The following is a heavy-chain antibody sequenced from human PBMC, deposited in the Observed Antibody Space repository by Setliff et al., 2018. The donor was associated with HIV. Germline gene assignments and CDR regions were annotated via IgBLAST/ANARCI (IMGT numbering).Heavy chain of an antibody. J-gene: IGHJ4*02. CDR3: ARQAGRYSSYFDY. D-gene: IGHD5-18*01. V-gene: IGHV4-39*01. CDR2: IYYSGST. CDR1: GGSISSSSYY. Sequence: LSLTCTVSGGSISSSSYYWGWIRQPPGKGLEWIGSIYYSGSTYYNPSLKSRVTISVDTSKNQFSLKLSSVTAADTAVYYCARQAGRYSSYFDYWGQGALVTVSS.